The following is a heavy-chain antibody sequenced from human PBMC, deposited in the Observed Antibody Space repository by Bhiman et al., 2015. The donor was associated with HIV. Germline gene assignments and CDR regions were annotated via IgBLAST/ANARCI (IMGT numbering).Heavy chain of an antibody. J-gene: IGHJ4*02. CDR2: INWNGGST. CDR3: AKDIGGADPFDH. V-gene: IGHV3-20*04. Sequence: EVQLVQSGGGVVRPGGSLRLSCAASGFTFDDYGMSWVRQAPGKGLEWVSGINWNGGSTGYADSVRGRFTISRDNARNSLYLQMNSLRPEDTAFYYCAKDIGGADPFDHWGQGTLVTVSS. D-gene: IGHD1-26*01. CDR1: GFTFDDYG.